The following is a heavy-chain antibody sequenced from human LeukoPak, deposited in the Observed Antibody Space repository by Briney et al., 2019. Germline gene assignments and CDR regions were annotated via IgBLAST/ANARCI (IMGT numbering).Heavy chain of an antibody. D-gene: IGHD6-19*01. CDR2: FDPEDGET. CDR1: GYTLTELS. V-gene: IGHV1-24*01. CDR3: ATDRRRKLLGYSSGWSDFDY. J-gene: IGHJ4*02. Sequence: ASVKVSCKVSGYTLTELSMHWVRQAPGKGLEWMGGFDPEDGETIYAQRFQGRVTMTEDTSTDTAYMELSSLRSEDTAVYYCATDRRRKLLGYSSGWSDFDYWGQGTLVTVSS.